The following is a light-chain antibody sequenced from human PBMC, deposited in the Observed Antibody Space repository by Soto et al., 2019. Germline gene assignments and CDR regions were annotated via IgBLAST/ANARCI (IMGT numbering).Light chain of an antibody. CDR2: GTS. CDR3: QQYNTWSSIT. J-gene: IGKJ5*01. CDR1: QSISSN. V-gene: IGKV3-15*01. Sequence: EIVMTQSPATLSVSPGERVTLSCRASQSISSNLAWYQQKPGQAPSLLMCGTSTRATGIPARFSGSGSGTEFTLTISSLQSEDFAVDYCQQYNTWSSITFGQGTRLEIK.